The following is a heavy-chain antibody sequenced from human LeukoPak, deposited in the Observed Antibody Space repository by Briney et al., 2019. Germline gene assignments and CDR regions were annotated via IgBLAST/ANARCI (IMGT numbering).Heavy chain of an antibody. Sequence: GGSLRLSCAASGFTFSSYWMNWVRQAPGKGLVWVSRIASDGSSTTYADSVKGRFSISRDNAENMLYLQMNSLRVEDTAVYYCARGRPHGNDYWGQGTLVTVSS. CDR1: GFTFSSYW. J-gene: IGHJ4*02. CDR3: ARGRPHGNDY. D-gene: IGHD4-23*01. CDR2: IASDGSST. V-gene: IGHV3-74*01.